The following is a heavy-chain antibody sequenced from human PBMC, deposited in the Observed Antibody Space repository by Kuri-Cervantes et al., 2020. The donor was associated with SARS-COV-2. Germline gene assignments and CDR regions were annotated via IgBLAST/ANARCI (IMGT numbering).Heavy chain of an antibody. V-gene: IGHV3-21*01. J-gene: IGHJ1*01. D-gene: IGHD2-8*01. CDR2: ISSSSSYI. Sequence: GGSLRLSCAASGFTFDDYGMRWVRQAPGKGLEWVSSISSSSSYIYYADSVKGRFTISRDNAKNSLYLQMNSLRAEDTAVYYCARDFPAYCTNGVCYSEYFQHWGQGTLVTVSS. CDR3: ARDFPAYCTNGVCYSEYFQH. CDR1: GFTFDDYG.